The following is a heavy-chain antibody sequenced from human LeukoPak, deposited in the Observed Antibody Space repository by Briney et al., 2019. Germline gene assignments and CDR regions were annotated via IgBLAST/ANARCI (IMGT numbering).Heavy chain of an antibody. J-gene: IGHJ4*02. V-gene: IGHV4-34*01. CDR1: GGSFSGYY. CDR3: AYYDSSGYYPDY. CDR2: INHSGST. Sequence: SETLSLTCALYGGSFSGYYWSWIRRPPGKGLEWIGEINHSGSTNYNPSLKSRVTISVDTSKNQFSLKLSSVTAADTAVYYCAYYDSSGYYPDYWGQGTLVTVSS. D-gene: IGHD3-22*01.